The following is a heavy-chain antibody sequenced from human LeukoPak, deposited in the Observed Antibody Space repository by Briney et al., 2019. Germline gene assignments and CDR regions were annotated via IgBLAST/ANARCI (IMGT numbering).Heavy chain of an antibody. Sequence: SETLSLTCTVSGGSISSHYWSWIRQPPGKGLEWIGYIYYSGSTNYNPSLKSRVTISVDTSRNQFSLKLSSVTAADTAVYYCASFPITIFGVVTMGYWGQGTLVTVSS. CDR3: ASFPITIFGVVTMGY. J-gene: IGHJ4*02. CDR1: GGSISSHY. D-gene: IGHD3-3*01. CDR2: IYYSGST. V-gene: IGHV4-59*11.